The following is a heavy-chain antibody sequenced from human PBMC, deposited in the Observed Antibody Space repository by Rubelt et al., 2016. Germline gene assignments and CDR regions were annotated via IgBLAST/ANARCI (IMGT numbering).Heavy chain of an antibody. CDR1: GFSFSSYA. J-gene: IGHJ4*02. D-gene: IGHD2-8*01. CDR2: ISSNGGST. Sequence: RGGSLRLSCAVSGFSFSSYAMHWVRQAPGEGLGYVSGISSNGGSTYNAESVKGRFTISRDNSKNTLYFQMGSLRAEDMAVYYCAREYCTNGVCYFYFDYWGQGTLVTVSS. CDR3: AREYCTNGVCYFYFDY. V-gene: IGHV3-64*02.